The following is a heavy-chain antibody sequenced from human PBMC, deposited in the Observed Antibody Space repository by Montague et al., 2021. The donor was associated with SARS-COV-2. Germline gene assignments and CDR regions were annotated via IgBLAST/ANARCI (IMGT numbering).Heavy chain of an antibody. J-gene: IGHJ4*02. D-gene: IGHD3-3*01. CDR1: GGSTSSSSYF. CDR3: ARKTSRGLTIFGVVTASYCFDY. V-gene: IGHV4-39*01. Sequence: SETLSLTCTVSGGSTSSSSYFWGWIRQPPGKGLEWIGSIDYSGSTYYNPSLKSRVTISVDTSKNQFSLKLSSVTAADTAVFYCARKTSRGLTIFGVVTASYCFDYWGQGTLVTVSS. CDR2: IDYSGST.